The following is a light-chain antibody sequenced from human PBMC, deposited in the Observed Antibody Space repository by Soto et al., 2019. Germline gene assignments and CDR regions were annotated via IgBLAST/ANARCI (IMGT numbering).Light chain of an antibody. J-gene: IGKJ2*01. Sequence: DIQMTQSPSTLSASVGDTVTITCRASQSITTWLAWYQQRPGKAPSLLVYKASTLQSGVPPRFTGSGSGTEFTLTISSLQPDDFATYYCQQYNSYPYTFGQGTKVEIK. CDR1: QSITTW. CDR3: QQYNSYPYT. CDR2: KAS. V-gene: IGKV1-5*03.